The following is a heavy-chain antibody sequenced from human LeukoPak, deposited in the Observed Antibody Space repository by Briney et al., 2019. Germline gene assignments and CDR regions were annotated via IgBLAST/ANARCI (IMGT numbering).Heavy chain of an antibody. D-gene: IGHD3-3*01. J-gene: IGHJ4*02. V-gene: IGHV3-23*01. CDR3: AKVRFLEWLLD. CDR1: GFTFSSYA. CDR2: ISGSGGST. Sequence: GGSLRLSCVASGFTFSSYAMSWVRQAPGKGLEWVSAISGSGGSTYYADSVKGRFTISRDNSKNTLYLQMNSLRAEDTAVYYCAKVRFLEWLLDWGQGTLVTVSS.